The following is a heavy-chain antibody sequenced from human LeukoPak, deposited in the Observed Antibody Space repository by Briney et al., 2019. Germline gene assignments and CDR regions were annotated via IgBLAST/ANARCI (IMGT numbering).Heavy chain of an antibody. Sequence: GRSLRLSCAASGFTFSSYAMHWVRQAPGKGLEWVAVISYDGSNKYYADSVKGRFTISRDNSKNTLYLQMNCLRAEDTAVYYCARNSDDILTGYCLDYWGQGTLVTVSS. CDR3: ARNSDDILTGYCLDY. J-gene: IGHJ4*02. CDR1: GFTFSSYA. D-gene: IGHD3-9*01. V-gene: IGHV3-30*04. CDR2: ISYDGSNK.